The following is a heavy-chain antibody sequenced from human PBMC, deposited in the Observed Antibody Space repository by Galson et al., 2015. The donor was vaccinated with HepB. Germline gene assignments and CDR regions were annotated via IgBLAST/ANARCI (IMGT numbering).Heavy chain of an antibody. CDR1: GFTFSNYG. CDR2: IRFDGSDK. V-gene: IGHV3-30*02. D-gene: IGHD5-12*01. J-gene: IGHJ5*02. Sequence: SLRLSCAASGFTFSNYGIHWVRQAPGKGLEWVAFIRFDGSDKYYGDSVKGRFTISRDNSKNTVYLQMNSLRAEDTAIYYCAKDRPPKLGVATILWFDPWGQGTLVTVSS. CDR3: AKDRPPKLGVATILWFDP.